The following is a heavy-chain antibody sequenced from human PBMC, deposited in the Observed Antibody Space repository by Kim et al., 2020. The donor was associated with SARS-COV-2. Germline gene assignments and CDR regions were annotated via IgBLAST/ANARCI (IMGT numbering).Heavy chain of an antibody. D-gene: IGHD2-8*01. Sequence: GNKKYDQKYRGRGTVTRDTPASKAYMELSSLRSEDTAVYYCARGQMAGGDYWGQGTLVTVSS. CDR3: ARGQMAGGDY. CDR2: GNK. V-gene: IGHV1-3*01. J-gene: IGHJ4*02.